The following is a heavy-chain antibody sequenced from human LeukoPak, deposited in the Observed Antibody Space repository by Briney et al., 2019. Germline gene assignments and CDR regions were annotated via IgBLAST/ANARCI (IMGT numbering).Heavy chain of an antibody. Sequence: GGSLRLSRAASGFTFSSYVMSWVRPAPGKGLEWVSAISGSRGSAYFPDSVKGRFTISRDNSKNTLHLQMNSLRAEDTALYYCAKGPSGSYYGFDMWGQGTMVTVSS. CDR2: ISGSRGSA. CDR3: AKGPSGSYYGFDM. D-gene: IGHD3-10*01. J-gene: IGHJ3*02. V-gene: IGHV3-23*01. CDR1: GFTFSSYV.